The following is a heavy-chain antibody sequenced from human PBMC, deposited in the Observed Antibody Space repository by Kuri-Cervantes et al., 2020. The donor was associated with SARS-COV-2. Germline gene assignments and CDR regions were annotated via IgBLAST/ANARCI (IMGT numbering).Heavy chain of an antibody. V-gene: IGHV3-20*04. CDR3: ARGDIAVDGALDY. Sequence: GGSLRLSCTASGFTFGDYAMNWVRQAPGKGLEWVSGINWNGGSTYYADSVKGRFTISRDNAKNSLYLQVNSLRAEDTALYYCARGDIAVDGALDYWGQGTLVTVSS. CDR1: GFTFGDYA. J-gene: IGHJ4*02. CDR2: INWNGGST. D-gene: IGHD6-19*01.